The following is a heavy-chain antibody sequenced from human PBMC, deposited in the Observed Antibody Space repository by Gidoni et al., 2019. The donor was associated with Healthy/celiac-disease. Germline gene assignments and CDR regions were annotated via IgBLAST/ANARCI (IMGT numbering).Heavy chain of an antibody. CDR3: ARRGCSGGSCYSGTYYYYGMDV. CDR1: GFTFSSYS. D-gene: IGHD2-15*01. V-gene: IGHV3-21*01. J-gene: IGHJ6*02. CDR2: ISSSSSYI. Sequence: EVQLVESGGGLVKPGGSLRLSCAASGFTFSSYSLHWVRQAPGKGLEWVSSISSSSSYIYYADSVKGRFTISRDNAKNSLYLQMNSLRAEDTAVYYCARRGCSGGSCYSGTYYYYGMDVWGQGTTVTVSS.